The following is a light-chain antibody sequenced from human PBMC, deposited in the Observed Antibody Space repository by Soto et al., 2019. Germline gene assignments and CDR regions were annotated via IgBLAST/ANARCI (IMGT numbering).Light chain of an antibody. CDR3: QQQKTYPYT. CDR2: AAS. Sequence: DIQMTQSPSAMSASVGDRVTITCRASQGINIYLAWFQQKPGKVPERLIYAASSLQIGVPSRFSGSGSGTEFTLTISSLQPEDLGTYYCQQQKTYPYTFGQGTKLEIK. J-gene: IGKJ2*01. CDR1: QGINIY. V-gene: IGKV1-17*03.